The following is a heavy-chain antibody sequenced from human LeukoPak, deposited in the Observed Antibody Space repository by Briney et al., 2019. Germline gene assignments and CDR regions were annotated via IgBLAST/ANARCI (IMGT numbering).Heavy chain of an antibody. D-gene: IGHD2-2*01. V-gene: IGHV1-69*13. Sequence: SVKVSCKASGGTFSSYAISWVRQAPGQGLEWMGGIIPIFGTANYAQKFQGRVTITADESTSTAYMELSSLRSEDTAVYYCAREGYCSSTSCYVAAYYFQHWGQGILVTVSS. CDR1: GGTFSSYA. CDR3: AREGYCSSTSCYVAAYYFQH. CDR2: IIPIFGTA. J-gene: IGHJ1*01.